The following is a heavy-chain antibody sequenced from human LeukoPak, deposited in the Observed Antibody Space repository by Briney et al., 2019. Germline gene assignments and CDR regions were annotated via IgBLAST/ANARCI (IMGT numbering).Heavy chain of an antibody. D-gene: IGHD2-15*01. CDR3: ARERCSGGSCYSGLDY. Sequence: GASVKVSCKASGYTFTGYYMHWVRQAPGQGLEWMGWINPNSGGTNYAQKFQGRVTMTRDTSISTAYMELSRLRSDDTAVYYCARERCSGGSCYSGLDYWGQGTLVTVSS. CDR1: GYTFTGYY. CDR2: INPNSGGT. J-gene: IGHJ4*02. V-gene: IGHV1-2*02.